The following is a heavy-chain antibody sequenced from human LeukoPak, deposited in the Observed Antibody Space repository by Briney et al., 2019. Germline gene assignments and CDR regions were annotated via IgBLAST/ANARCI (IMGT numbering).Heavy chain of an antibody. CDR2: ISYDGSNK. CDR1: GFTFSSYA. CDR3: ARDRCSSTSCYGGYFDY. V-gene: IGHV3-30-3*01. J-gene: IGHJ4*02. Sequence: PGRSLRLSCAASGFTFSSYAMHWVRQAPGKGLEWVAVISYDGSNKYYADSVKGRFTISRDNSKNTLYLQMNSLRAEDTAVYYCARDRCSSTSCYGGYFDYWGQGTLVTVSS. D-gene: IGHD2-2*01.